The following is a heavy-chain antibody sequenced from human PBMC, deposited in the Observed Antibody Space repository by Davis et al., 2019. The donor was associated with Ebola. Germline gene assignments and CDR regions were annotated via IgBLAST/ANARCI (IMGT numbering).Heavy chain of an antibody. CDR2: MNPNSGNT. J-gene: IGHJ6*02. CDR1: GYTFTSYA. V-gene: IGHV1-8*02. Sequence: ASVKVSCKASGYTFTSYAMHWVRQAPGQRLEWMGWMNPNSGNTGYAQKFQGRVTMTRNTSISTAYMELSSLRSEDTAVYYCARYPSDLYYYYYGMDVWGQGTTVTVSS. CDR3: ARYPSDLYYYYYGMDV.